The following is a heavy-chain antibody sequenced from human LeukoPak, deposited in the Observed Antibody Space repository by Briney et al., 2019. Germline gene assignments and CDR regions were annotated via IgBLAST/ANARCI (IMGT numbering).Heavy chain of an antibody. Sequence: GGPLRLSCAASGFTVSSNYMSWVRQAPGKGLEWVSSISSSSSYIYYADSVKGRFTISRDNAKNSLYLQMNSLRAEDTAVYYCARGMGYMDVWGKGTTVTVSS. CDR1: GFTVSSNY. V-gene: IGHV3-21*01. CDR2: ISSSSSYI. CDR3: ARGMGYMDV. J-gene: IGHJ6*03. D-gene: IGHD5-24*01.